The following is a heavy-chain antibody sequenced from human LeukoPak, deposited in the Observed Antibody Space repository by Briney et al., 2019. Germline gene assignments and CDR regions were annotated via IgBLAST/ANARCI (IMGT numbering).Heavy chain of an antibody. Sequence: SETLSLTCTVSGGSISSSSYYWGWIRQPPGKGLEWIGSIYYSGSTYYNPSLKSRVTISVDTSKNQFSLKLSSVTAADTAVYYYARGDYDILTGYRTFDYWGQGTLVTVSS. CDR1: GGSISSSSYY. V-gene: IGHV4-39*07. CDR3: ARGDYDILTGYRTFDY. CDR2: IYYSGST. D-gene: IGHD3-9*01. J-gene: IGHJ4*02.